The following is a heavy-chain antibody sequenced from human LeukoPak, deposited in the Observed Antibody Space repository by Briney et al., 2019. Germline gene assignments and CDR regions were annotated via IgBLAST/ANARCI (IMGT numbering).Heavy chain of an antibody. V-gene: IGHV3-11*01. D-gene: IGHD1-26*01. J-gene: IGHJ2*01. Sequence: RGSLSLSCAASGFTFSDHYTAWIRQVPGKGLEWISYTDTINNIIYYAGSVEGRFTISRDNAKTSMYLQLNSLRADDTAVYYCARDIDVSGFFDLWGRGTLVTVSS. CDR3: ARDIDVSGFFDL. CDR1: GFTFSDHY. CDR2: TDTINNII.